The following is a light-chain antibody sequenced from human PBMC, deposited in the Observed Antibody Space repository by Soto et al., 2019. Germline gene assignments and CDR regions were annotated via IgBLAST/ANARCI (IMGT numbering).Light chain of an antibody. V-gene: IGKV1-5*03. CDR2: KAS. Sequence: DIPMTQSPSTLSASVGDRVTITCRASQSISSWLAWYQQKPGKAPKFFIYKASSLEGGVPSRFSGSGSGTEFTLTISSLQPDDFATYYCQQYNSYPYTFGQGTKLEIK. CDR3: QQYNSYPYT. CDR1: QSISSW. J-gene: IGKJ2*01.